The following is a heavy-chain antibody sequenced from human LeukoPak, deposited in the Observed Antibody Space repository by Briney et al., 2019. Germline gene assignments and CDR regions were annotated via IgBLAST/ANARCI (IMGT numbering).Heavy chain of an antibody. D-gene: IGHD2-8*01. CDR3: ARLFLMGSTPHYFDY. V-gene: IGHV4-38-2*01. J-gene: IGHJ4*02. CDR2: IYHSGST. Sequence: SETLSLPCAVSGSSISSGYYWGWIRQPPGKGLEWIGSIYHSGSTYYNPSLKSRVTISVDTSKNQFSLKLSSVTAADTAVYYCARLFLMGSTPHYFDYWGQGTLVTVSS. CDR1: GSSISSGYY.